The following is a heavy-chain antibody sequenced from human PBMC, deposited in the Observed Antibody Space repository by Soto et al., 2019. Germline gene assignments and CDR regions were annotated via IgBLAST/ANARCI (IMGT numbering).Heavy chain of an antibody. CDR2: ISGSGDST. D-gene: IGHD6-19*01. J-gene: IGHJ1*01. CDR3: AKGVPGIAVAGTGYFQH. V-gene: IGHV3-23*01. Sequence: GGSLRLSCAASGFTFSSYAMSWVRQAPGKGLEWVSGISGSGDSTYYADSVKGRFTISRDNSKNTLYLQMNSLRAEDTAVYYCAKGVPGIAVAGTGYFQHWGQGTLVNVS. CDR1: GFTFSSYA.